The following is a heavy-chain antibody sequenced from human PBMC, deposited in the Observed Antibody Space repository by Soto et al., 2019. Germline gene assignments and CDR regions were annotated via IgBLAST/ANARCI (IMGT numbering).Heavy chain of an antibody. V-gene: IGHV3-53*01. Sequence: PGGSLRLSCAASGFTVSSNYMSWVRQAPGKGLEWVSVIYSGGSTYYADSVKGRFTISRDNSKNTLYLQMNSLRAEDTAVYYCARDSAGGSTGYWGQGTLVTVSS. CDR2: IYSGGST. J-gene: IGHJ4*02. CDR3: ARDSAGGSTGY. D-gene: IGHD2-15*01. CDR1: GFTVSSNY.